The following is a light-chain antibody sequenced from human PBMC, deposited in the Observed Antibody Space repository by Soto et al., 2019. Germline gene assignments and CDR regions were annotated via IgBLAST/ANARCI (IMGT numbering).Light chain of an antibody. CDR1: QSISSY. Sequence: DLQMTRSPSSHSASVGDRVTITYRASQSISSYLNWYQQKPRKALKLLIYAASSLQSGVPSRFSGSGSGTDFTLTISSLQPEDFATYYCQQSYSTPRTFGQGTKVDIK. J-gene: IGKJ1*01. V-gene: IGKV1-39*01. CDR3: QQSYSTPRT. CDR2: AAS.